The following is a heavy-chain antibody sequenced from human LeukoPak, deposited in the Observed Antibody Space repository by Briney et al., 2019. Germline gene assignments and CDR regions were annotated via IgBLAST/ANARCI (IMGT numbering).Heavy chain of an antibody. V-gene: IGHV3-7*04. Sequence: GGSLRLSCAVSGFTFSSYWMSWVRQAPGKGLEWVANIKQDGSEKYYVDSVKGRFTISRDNAKNSLYLQMNSLRAEDTAVYYCARVAAYDYYFDYWGQGTLVTVSS. CDR1: GFTFSSYW. J-gene: IGHJ4*02. D-gene: IGHD3-16*01. CDR2: IKQDGSEK. CDR3: ARVAAYDYYFDY.